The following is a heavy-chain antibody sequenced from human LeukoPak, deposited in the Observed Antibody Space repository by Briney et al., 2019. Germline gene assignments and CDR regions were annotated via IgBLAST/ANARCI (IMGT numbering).Heavy chain of an antibody. CDR3: ARETCSGGYCYLLDY. CDR1: GGSIISYY. V-gene: IGHV4-59*01. D-gene: IGHD2-15*01. Sequence: SETLSLTCTVSGGSIISYYWNWIRQPPGKGLEWIGYIYYSGSTNHNPSLKSRVTISVDTSKNQFSLKLSSVTAADTAMYYCARETCSGGYCYLLDYWGQGTLATVSS. CDR2: IYYSGST. J-gene: IGHJ4*02.